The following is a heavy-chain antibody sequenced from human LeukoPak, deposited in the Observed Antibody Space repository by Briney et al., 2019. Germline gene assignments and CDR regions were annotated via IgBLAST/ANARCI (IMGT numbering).Heavy chain of an antibody. CDR2: MQTNGNT. J-gene: IGHJ4*02. Sequence: PSETLSLTCTVSGGSITSGSYFWTWIRQPAGKGLEWLGRMQTNGNTNYNPSLKSRVAISIDTSKNQFSLQLSSVTAADTAIYYCARQNDFRLDYWGQGTLVTVSS. CDR3: ARQNDFRLDY. D-gene: IGHD3-3*01. V-gene: IGHV4-61*02. CDR1: GGSITSGSYF.